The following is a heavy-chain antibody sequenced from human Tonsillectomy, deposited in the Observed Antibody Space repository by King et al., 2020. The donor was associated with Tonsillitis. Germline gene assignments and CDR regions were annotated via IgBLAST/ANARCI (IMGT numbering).Heavy chain of an antibody. CDR1: GDSISSDTSY. D-gene: IGHD2-21*02. CDR2: FHITGST. Sequence: QLQESGPGLVKPSQTLSLTCTVSGDSISSDTSYWSWIRQPAGKGLEWIGRFHITGSTNYNPSLKSRVTVSVDTSKNQFSRKLSSVTAADTAIYYCASEVVAPRATAISPEYYYYMYVWGNGTTVTVSS. J-gene: IGHJ6*03. CDR3: ASEVVAPRATAISPEYYYYMYV. V-gene: IGHV4-61*02.